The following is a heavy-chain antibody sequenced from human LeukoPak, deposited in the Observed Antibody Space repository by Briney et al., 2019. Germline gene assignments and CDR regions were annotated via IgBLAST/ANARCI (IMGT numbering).Heavy chain of an antibody. V-gene: IGHV4-34*01. CDR1: GGSFSGYY. D-gene: IGHD2-2*01. CDR3: ARWTPFDIVVVPAAMQVDY. Sequence: SETLSLTCAVYGGSFSGYYWSWIRQPPGKGLEWIGEINHSGSTNYNPSLKCRVTISVDTSKNQFSLKLSSVTAADTAVYYCARWTPFDIVVVPAAMQVDYWGQGTLVTVSS. CDR2: INHSGST. J-gene: IGHJ4*02.